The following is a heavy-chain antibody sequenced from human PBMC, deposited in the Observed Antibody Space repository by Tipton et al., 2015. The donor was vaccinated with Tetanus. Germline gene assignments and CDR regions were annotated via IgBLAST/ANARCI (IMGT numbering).Heavy chain of an antibody. CDR2: ISGSGATT. Sequence: SLRLSCAASGFTFSNCAMRWVRQAPGKGLEWVSGISGSGATTYYEDSVKGRFTISRDNPKNSLYLQMNSLRAEDTAVYYCARDSTYLFDYWGQGTLVTVSS. V-gene: IGHV3-23*01. CDR3: ARDSTYLFDY. CDR1: GFTFSNCA. J-gene: IGHJ4*02. D-gene: IGHD2-2*01.